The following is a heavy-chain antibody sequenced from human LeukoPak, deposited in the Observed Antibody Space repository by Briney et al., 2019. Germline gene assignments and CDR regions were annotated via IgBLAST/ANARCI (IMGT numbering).Heavy chain of an antibody. J-gene: IGHJ4*02. V-gene: IGHV1-8*02. Sequence: ASVKVSCKASGGTFSSYAISWVRQATGQGLEWMGWMNPNSGNTGYAQKFQGRVTMTRNTSISTAYMELSSLRSEDTAVYYCARAPSAKVRGVIDYWGQGTLVTVSS. D-gene: IGHD3-10*01. CDR3: ARAPSAKVRGVIDY. CDR2: MNPNSGNT. CDR1: GGTFSSYA.